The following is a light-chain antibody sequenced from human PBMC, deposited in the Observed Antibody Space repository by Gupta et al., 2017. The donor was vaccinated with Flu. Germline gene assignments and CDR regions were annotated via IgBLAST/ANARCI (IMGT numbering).Light chain of an antibody. CDR2: DVN. V-gene: IGLV2-8*01. CDR3: ISYAGSSRGV. Sequence: QSALTQPPSESGSPGQSVTISCTGTSSDVGAYNYVSWYQQHPGKAPKLIIFDVNQRTSGVPDRFSGSKSGNTASLTVSGLRAEDEADYFCISYAGSSRGVFGGGTKLTVL. J-gene: IGLJ3*02. CDR1: SSDVGAYNY.